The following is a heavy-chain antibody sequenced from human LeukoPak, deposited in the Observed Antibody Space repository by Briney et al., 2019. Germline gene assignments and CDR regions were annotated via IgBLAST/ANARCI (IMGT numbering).Heavy chain of an antibody. CDR3: ARRLSLRFDAFAV. Sequence: GGSLRLSCAASGFTVTDYAMTWIRQTPGKGLEWVSSMSDIGPNTYYADSVKGRFTISRDTSKNTLFLQMNSLRAEDTALYFCARRLSLRFDAFAVWGPGTVVTVSS. J-gene: IGHJ3*01. D-gene: IGHD3-3*01. CDR2: MSDIGPNT. CDR1: GFTVTDYA. V-gene: IGHV3-23*01.